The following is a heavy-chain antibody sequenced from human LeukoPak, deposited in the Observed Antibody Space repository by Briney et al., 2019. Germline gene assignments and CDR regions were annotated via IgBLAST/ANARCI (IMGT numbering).Heavy chain of an antibody. Sequence: PGGSLRLSCAASGFTFDDYGMSWVRQAPGKGLEWVSGINWNGGSTGYADSVKGRFTISRDNAKNSLYLQMNSLRAKDTALYYCARSMYEATGFDYWGQGTLVTVSS. CDR3: ARSMYEATGFDY. CDR1: GFTFDDYG. V-gene: IGHV3-20*04. D-gene: IGHD1-26*01. J-gene: IGHJ4*02. CDR2: INWNGGST.